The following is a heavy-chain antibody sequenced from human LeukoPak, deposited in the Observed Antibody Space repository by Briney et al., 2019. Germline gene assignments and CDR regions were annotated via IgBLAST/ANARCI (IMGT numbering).Heavy chain of an antibody. Sequence: GGSLRLSCAASGFTFSGYAMSWVRQAPGKGLEWVSAISGSGGSTYYADSVKGRFTISRDNSKNTLYLQMNSLRAEDTAVYYCAKYPWFGELSSAPDYWGQGTLVTVSS. CDR3: AKYPWFGELSSAPDY. CDR1: GFTFSGYA. CDR2: ISGSGGST. V-gene: IGHV3-23*01. J-gene: IGHJ4*02. D-gene: IGHD3-10*01.